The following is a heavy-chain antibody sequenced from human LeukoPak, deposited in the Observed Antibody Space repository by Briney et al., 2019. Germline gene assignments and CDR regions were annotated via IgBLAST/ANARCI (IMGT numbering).Heavy chain of an antibody. V-gene: IGHV1-2*02. CDR1: GYTFTGYY. CDR3: ARIAGYCSGGGCYSPYFDY. D-gene: IGHD2-15*01. CDR2: INPNSGDT. J-gene: IGHJ4*02. Sequence: GASVKVSCKASGYTFTGYYMHWVRQAPGQGLEWMGWINPNSGDTNYAQIFQGRVTMTRDTSIGTAYMELSRLISDDTAVYYCARIAGYCSGGGCYSPYFDYWGQGTLVTVSS.